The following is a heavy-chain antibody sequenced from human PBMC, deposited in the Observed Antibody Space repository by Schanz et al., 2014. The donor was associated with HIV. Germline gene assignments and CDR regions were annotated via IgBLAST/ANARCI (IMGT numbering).Heavy chain of an antibody. V-gene: IGHV3-7*01. Sequence: EVQLAESGGALVQPGGSLRLSCAVSGLTFRNYWMAWVRQAPGKGLEWVANINGDETEKYYVDSVRGRFNISRDNAKNSLYLQMNSLRDDDMAVYYCTTDQFGGYFVHWGQGALVTVSS. J-gene: IGHJ4*02. CDR3: TTDQFGGYFVH. CDR1: GLTFRNYW. D-gene: IGHD5-12*01. CDR2: INGDETEK.